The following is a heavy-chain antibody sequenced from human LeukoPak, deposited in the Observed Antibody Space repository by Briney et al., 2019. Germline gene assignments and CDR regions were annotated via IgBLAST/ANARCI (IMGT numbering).Heavy chain of an antibody. CDR2: IYSGGST. V-gene: IGHV3-53*01. J-gene: IGHJ6*02. D-gene: IGHD3-22*01. Sequence: PGGSLRLSCAVSGFTVSSNYMSWVRQAPGKGLEWVSVIYSGGSTYYADSVKGRFTISRDNSKNTLYLQMNSLRAKDTAVYYCASSQNYYDSSGYYYGHYYGMDVWGQGTTVTVSS. CDR1: GFTVSSNY. CDR3: ASSQNYYDSSGYYYGHYYGMDV.